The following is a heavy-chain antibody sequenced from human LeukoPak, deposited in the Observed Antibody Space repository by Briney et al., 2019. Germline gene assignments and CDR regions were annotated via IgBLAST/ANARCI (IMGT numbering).Heavy chain of an antibody. Sequence: GGSLRLSCAASGFTFSSYWMSWVRQAPGKGLEWVANIKQDGSEKYYVDSVKGRFTISRDNAKNSLYLQMSSLRDEDTAVYYCAKNYESGRGVPYGMDVWGQGTTVTVSS. CDR1: GFTFSSYW. CDR3: AKNYESGRGVPYGMDV. V-gene: IGHV3-7*05. CDR2: IKQDGSEK. D-gene: IGHD3-10*01. J-gene: IGHJ6*02.